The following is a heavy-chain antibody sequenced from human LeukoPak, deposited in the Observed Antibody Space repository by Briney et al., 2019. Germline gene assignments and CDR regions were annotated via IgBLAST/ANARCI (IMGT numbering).Heavy chain of an antibody. J-gene: IGHJ5*02. D-gene: IGHD3-9*01. V-gene: IGHV3-30*18. Sequence: GGSLRLACAASGFTFSNYGFHWVRQAPGKGLEWVALISNDGNTKYYADSLKGRFTISRDNSKNSLYLQMNSLRVEDTAVYYCAKDRYYEIRGWFDPWGQGTLVTVSS. CDR2: ISNDGNTK. CDR1: GFTFSNYG. CDR3: AKDRYYEIRGWFDP.